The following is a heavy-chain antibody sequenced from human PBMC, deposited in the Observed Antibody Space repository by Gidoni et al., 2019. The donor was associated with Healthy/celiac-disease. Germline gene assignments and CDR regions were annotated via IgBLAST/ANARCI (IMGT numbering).Heavy chain of an antibody. CDR3: AKGVPRGSWFAVDDY. J-gene: IGHJ4*02. CDR1: GFTFSSYG. V-gene: IGHV3-30*18. Sequence: QVQLVESGGGVVKPGRSLRLSCAASGFTFSSYGMHWVRQAPGKGLESVAVISYDGSNTYYADSVKGRFTISRDNSKNTLYLQMNSLRAEDTAVYYCAKGVPRGSWFAVDDYWGQGTLVTVSS. CDR2: ISYDGSNT. D-gene: IGHD6-13*01.